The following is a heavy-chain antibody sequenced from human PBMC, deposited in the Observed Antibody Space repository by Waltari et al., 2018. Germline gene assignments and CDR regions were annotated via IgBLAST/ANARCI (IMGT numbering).Heavy chain of an antibody. J-gene: IGHJ3*02. Sequence: QVQLQESGPGLVKPSETLSLTCTVSGGSISSYYWSWIRQPPGKGLEWIGYIYYSGSTNYNPSLKSRVTISVDTSKNQFSLKLSSVTAADTAVYYCARVLSGSYGWTGAFDIWGQGTMVTVSS. CDR1: GGSISSYY. V-gene: IGHV4-59*01. CDR3: ARVLSGSYGWTGAFDI. CDR2: IYYSGST. D-gene: IGHD1-26*01.